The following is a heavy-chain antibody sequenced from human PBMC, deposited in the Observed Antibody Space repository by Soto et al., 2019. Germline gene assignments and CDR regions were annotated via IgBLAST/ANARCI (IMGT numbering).Heavy chain of an antibody. J-gene: IGHJ6*02. CDR1: GFTFSSYG. V-gene: IGHV3-30*03. Sequence: PGGSLRLSCAASGFTFSSYGMHWVRQAPGKGLEWVAVISYGGSNKYYADSVKGRFAISRDNSKNTLYLQMNSLRAEDTAVYYCAVGYCSSTSCYAPRLYYYGMDVWGQGTTVTVSS. CDR3: AVGYCSSTSCYAPRLYYYGMDV. D-gene: IGHD2-2*01. CDR2: ISYGGSNK.